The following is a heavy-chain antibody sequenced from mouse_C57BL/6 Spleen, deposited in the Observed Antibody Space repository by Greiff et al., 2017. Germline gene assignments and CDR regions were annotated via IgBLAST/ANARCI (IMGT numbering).Heavy chain of an antibody. Sequence: VQLQQSGAELVRPGASVTLSCKASGYTFTDYEMHWVKQTPVHGLEWIGAIDPETGGTAYNQKFKGKAILTADKSSSTAYMELRSLTSEDSAVYYCTRSGYSNYVGYFDYWGQGTTLTVSS. J-gene: IGHJ2*01. CDR3: TRSGYSNYVGYFDY. CDR1: GYTFTDYE. D-gene: IGHD2-5*01. CDR2: IDPETGGT. V-gene: IGHV1-15*01.